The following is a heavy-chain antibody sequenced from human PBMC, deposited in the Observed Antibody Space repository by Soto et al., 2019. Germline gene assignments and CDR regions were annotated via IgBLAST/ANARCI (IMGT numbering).Heavy chain of an antibody. CDR2: ISSSRSYI. CDR1: GFTFSSYS. J-gene: IGHJ4*02. CDR3: ARVYAPIAVAAQYFDY. V-gene: IGHV3-21*01. D-gene: IGHD6-19*01. Sequence: EVQLVESGGGLVKPGGSLRLSCAASGFTFSSYSMNWVRQAPGKGLEWVSSISSSRSYIYYADSVKGRFTISRDNAKNSLYLQMNSLRAEDTAVYYCARVYAPIAVAAQYFDYWGQGTLVTVSS.